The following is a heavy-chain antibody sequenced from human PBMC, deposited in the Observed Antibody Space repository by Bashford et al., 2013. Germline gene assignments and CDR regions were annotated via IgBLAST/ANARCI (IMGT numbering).Heavy chain of an antibody. D-gene: IGHD4-17*01. CDR2: MYYLGST. Sequence: SETLSLTCSVSGGSISGFSWSWIRQPPGRGLEWIGYMYYLGSTHYNTSLASRVTISVDTSKNQFSLTLTSVTAADTAVYYCAKDRDDYGDPDAFNLWGQGTMVTVSS. CDR1: GGSISGFS. J-gene: IGHJ3*01. V-gene: IGHV4-59*12. CDR3: AKDRDDYGDPDAFNL.